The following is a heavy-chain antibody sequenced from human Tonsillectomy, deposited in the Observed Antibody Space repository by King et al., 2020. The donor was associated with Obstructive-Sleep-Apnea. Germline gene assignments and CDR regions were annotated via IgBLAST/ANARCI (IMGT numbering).Heavy chain of an antibody. V-gene: IGHV3-15*01. J-gene: IGHJ4*02. CDR3: TPRSGYGF. CDR1: GLTFSNAW. Sequence: QLVQSGGGLVKPGGSLRLSCAASGLTFSNAWMSWVRQAPGKGLEWVGRIKSKTAAWTTDYAGPVKSRFTISREDSKNRLDLQSNSLKTEDTAVYYCTPRSGYGFWGQGTLVTVSS. D-gene: IGHD3-22*01. CDR2: IKSKTAAWTT.